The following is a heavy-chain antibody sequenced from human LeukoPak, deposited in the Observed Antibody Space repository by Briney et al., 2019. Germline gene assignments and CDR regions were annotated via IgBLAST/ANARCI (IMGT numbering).Heavy chain of an antibody. D-gene: IGHD6-13*01. V-gene: IGHV3-23*01. Sequence: PGGSLRLSCAASGFTFSSYAMNWVRQAPGKGLKWVSVLSGSGGSTYYADSVKGRFTISRDNSKNTLYLQKNILRDEDTAVYYSARATDSRSWNGHWFDPWGQGTLVTVSS. CDR3: ARATDSRSWNGHWFDP. CDR2: LSGSGGST. CDR1: GFTFSSYA. J-gene: IGHJ5*02.